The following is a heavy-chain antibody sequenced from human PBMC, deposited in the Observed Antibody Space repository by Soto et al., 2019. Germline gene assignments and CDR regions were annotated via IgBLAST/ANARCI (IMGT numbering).Heavy chain of an antibody. CDR3: AYMPCSGGSCYWFSFSGMDV. D-gene: IGHD2-15*01. Sequence: QITLKESGPTLVKPTQTLTLTCTFSGFSLSTSGLGVAWIRQPPGKALQWLALIYWDDDKRYRPSLESRPTTTKATSKTQVVLTMTNMDSVDTATYYCAYMPCSGGSCYWFSFSGMDVWGQGTTVTVSS. J-gene: IGHJ6*02. V-gene: IGHV2-5*02. CDR2: IYWDDDK. CDR1: GFSLSTSGLG.